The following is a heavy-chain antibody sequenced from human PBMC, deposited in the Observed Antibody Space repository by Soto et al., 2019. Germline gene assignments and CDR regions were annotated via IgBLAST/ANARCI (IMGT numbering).Heavy chain of an antibody. D-gene: IGHD2-2*01. CDR1: GSTFTSSD. J-gene: IGHJ6*02. CDR2: MNPNRGNT. V-gene: IGHV1-8*01. Sequence: ASVKVSCKASGSTFTSSDLNWVRQATGQGLEWMGWMNPNRGNTGYAQKLQSRVTMTRNISISTSYMELSSLRSEDTAVYYCARVWDTVLVPAFSGMDVWGQGTTVTVSS. CDR3: ARVWDTVLVPAFSGMDV.